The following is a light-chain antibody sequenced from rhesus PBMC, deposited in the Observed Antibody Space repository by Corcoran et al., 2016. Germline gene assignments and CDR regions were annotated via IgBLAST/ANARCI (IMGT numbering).Light chain of an antibody. V-gene: IGKV1-28*02. J-gene: IGKJ1*01. CDR2: GAS. Sequence: DIQMAQSPSSLSASVGDTVTITCRASQGISSYLNWFQQKPAKAPKLLIYGASSLQSGVPSRFRGNGSGTDFTLTISSLQPEDFGTYYCQQYSTWPRTFGQGTKVGVK. CDR3: QQYSTWPRT. CDR1: QGISSY.